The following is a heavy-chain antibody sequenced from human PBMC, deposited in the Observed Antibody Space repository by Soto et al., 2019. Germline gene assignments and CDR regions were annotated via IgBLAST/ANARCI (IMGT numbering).Heavy chain of an antibody. CDR1: GFTFSSYG. CDR2: ISYDGSNK. CDR3: AKEIYGLPPTYYYGMDV. D-gene: IGHD3-16*01. Sequence: QVQLVESGGGVVQPGRSLRLSCAASGFTFSSYGMHWVRQAPGKGLEWVAVISYDGSNKYYADSVKGRFTISRDNSKNTLYLQMNSLRAEDTAVYYCAKEIYGLPPTYYYGMDVWGQGTTVTVSS. J-gene: IGHJ6*02. V-gene: IGHV3-30*18.